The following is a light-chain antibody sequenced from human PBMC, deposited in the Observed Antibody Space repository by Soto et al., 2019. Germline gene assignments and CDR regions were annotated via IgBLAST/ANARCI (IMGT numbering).Light chain of an antibody. V-gene: IGLV2-11*01. Sequence: QSVLTQPRSVSGSPGQSVTISFTGTSSDVGGYKYVSWYQQHPGKVPKLMMFDVSERPSGVPDRFSGSKSGNTASLSISGLQAEDEADYYCCAYAGSYTVLFGGGTKVTVL. CDR2: DVS. CDR3: CAYAGSYTVL. CDR1: SSDVGGYKY. J-gene: IGLJ2*01.